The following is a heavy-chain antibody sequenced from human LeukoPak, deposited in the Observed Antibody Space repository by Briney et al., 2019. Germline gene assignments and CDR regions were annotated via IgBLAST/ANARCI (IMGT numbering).Heavy chain of an antibody. J-gene: IGHJ4*02. V-gene: IGHV3-23*01. CDR2: ISGSDGST. Sequence: GGSLRLSCAASGFSFSSYGMSWVRQAPGKGLEWVSAISGSDGSTYYADSVKGRFTISRDNSKNTLYLQMNSLRAEDTAVYYCANQRLRLGEISLLAYWGQGTLVTVSS. CDR3: ANQRLRLGEISLLAY. CDR1: GFSFSSYG. D-gene: IGHD3-16*02.